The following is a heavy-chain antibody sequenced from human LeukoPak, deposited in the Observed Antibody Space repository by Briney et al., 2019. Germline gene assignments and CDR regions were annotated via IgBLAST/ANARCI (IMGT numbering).Heavy chain of an antibody. V-gene: IGHV3-30*18. CDR1: GFTFSNYG. CDR2: ISHDGSNN. J-gene: IGHJ4*02. Sequence: PGRSLRLSCAASGFTFSNYGMHWVRQAPGKGLEWVVVISHDGSNNNYADSVKGRFTISRDNSKNTLYLQMNSLRDEDTAMYYCAKCMTEPGTCYFDSWGQGTLVTVSS. CDR3: AKCMTEPGTCYFDS. D-gene: IGHD1-1*01.